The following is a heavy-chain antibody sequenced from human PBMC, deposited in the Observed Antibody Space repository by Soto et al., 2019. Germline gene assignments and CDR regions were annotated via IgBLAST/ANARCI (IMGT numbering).Heavy chain of an antibody. CDR2: INHSGST. CDR1: GGSFSGYY. CDR3: ARSRYCSGGSCYSQYDY. V-gene: IGHV4-34*01. D-gene: IGHD2-15*01. J-gene: IGHJ4*02. Sequence: SETLSLTCAVYGGSFSGYYWSWIRQPPGKGLEWIGEINHSGSTNYNPSLKSRVTISVDTSKNQFSLKLSSVTAADTAVYYCARSRYCSGGSCYSQYDYWGQGTLVTVSS.